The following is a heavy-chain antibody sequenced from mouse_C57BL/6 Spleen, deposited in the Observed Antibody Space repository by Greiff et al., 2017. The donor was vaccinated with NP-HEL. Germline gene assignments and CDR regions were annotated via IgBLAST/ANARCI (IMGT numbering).Heavy chain of an antibody. CDR1: GFTFSDYG. D-gene: IGHD2-13*01. V-gene: IGHV5-17*01. Sequence: EVQVVESGGGLVKPGGSLKLSCAASGFTFSDYGMHWVRQAPEKGLEWVAYISSGSSTIYYADTVKGRFTISRYNAKNTLFLQMTSLRSEDTAMYYCARMTTGYFDYWGQGTTLTVSS. CDR2: ISSGSSTI. J-gene: IGHJ2*01. CDR3: ARMTTGYFDY.